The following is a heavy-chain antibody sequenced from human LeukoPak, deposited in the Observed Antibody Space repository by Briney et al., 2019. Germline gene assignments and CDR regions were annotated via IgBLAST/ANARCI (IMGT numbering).Heavy chain of an antibody. CDR1: GYTFTDYY. J-gene: IGHJ4*02. V-gene: IGHV1-2*02. CDR2: TNPKNGGT. D-gene: IGHD6-13*01. CDR3: ARRVTAASGFDY. Sequence: ASVKVSCQASGYTFTDYYIYGVRRAPGQGLEWMGWTNPKNGGTNYAQKFQGRVTMTSDTSISTAYMDLNSLKSDDTAVYYCARRVTAASGFDYWGQGTLVTVSS.